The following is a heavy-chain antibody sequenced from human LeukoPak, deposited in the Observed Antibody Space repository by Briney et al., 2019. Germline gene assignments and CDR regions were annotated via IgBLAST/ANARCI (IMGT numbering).Heavy chain of an antibody. D-gene: IGHD3-22*01. CDR3: ARDSGFWLF. CDR2: IYSTGST. V-gene: IGHV4-39*07. J-gene: IGHJ1*01. CDR1: GDSITSGSYY. Sequence: SETPSLTCTVPGDSITSGSYYWGWIRQTPGKGLEWIGNIYSTGSTSFNPSFKSRLTMSVDTSKNQFSLRLESVTAADSAVYFCARDSGFWLFWGQGTLVTVSS.